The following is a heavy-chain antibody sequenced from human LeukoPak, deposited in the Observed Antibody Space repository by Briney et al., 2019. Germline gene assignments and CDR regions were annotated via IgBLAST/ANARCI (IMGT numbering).Heavy chain of an antibody. CDR1: GFTFSSYG. Sequence: GGSLRLSCAASGFTFSSYGMHWVRQAPGKGLEWVAVIWYDGSNKYYADSVKGRFTISRDNAMNSLYLQMNSLRAEDTAIYYCARSLPYGTTWYGRSDFWGQGTLVTVSS. CDR2: IWYDGSNK. CDR3: ARSLPYGTTWYGRSDF. D-gene: IGHD6-13*01. V-gene: IGHV3-33*01. J-gene: IGHJ4*02.